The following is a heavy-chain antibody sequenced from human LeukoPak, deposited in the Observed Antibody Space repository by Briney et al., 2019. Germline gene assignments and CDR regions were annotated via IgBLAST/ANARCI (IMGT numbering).Heavy chain of an antibody. V-gene: IGHV1-2*02. Sequence: GSVKVSCKASGYSFTAYSMVWVRQAPGQGLEWMGWIHAQSGGTEYVKRFQGRVTMTRDTDISTAYMEVNSVENDDAAVYYCARLGTGYSLSYWGQGTQVIVSS. J-gene: IGHJ4*02. D-gene: IGHD5-18*01. CDR3: ARLGTGYSLSY. CDR1: GYSFTAYS. CDR2: IHAQSGGT.